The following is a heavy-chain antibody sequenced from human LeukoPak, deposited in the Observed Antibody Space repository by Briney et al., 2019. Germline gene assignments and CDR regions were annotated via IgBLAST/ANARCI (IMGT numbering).Heavy chain of an antibody. D-gene: IGHD6-13*01. CDR1: GYTFTSYG. J-gene: IGHJ4*02. V-gene: IGHV1-18*04. CDR2: ISAYNGNT. CDR3: ARDRLYAAAARFDY. Sequence: ASVKVSCKASGYTFTSYGISWVRQAPGQGLEWMGWISAYNGNTNYAQKLQGRVTMTTDISTSTAYMELRSLRSDDTAVYYCARDRLYAAAARFDYWGQGTLVTVSS.